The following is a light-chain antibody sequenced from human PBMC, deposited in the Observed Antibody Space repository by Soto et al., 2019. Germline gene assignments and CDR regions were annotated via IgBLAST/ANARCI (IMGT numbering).Light chain of an antibody. J-gene: IGLJ3*02. CDR2: DVF. CDR1: SNDVGVYTF. Sequence: QSALTQPRSVSGFPGQSVTISCAGISNDVGVYTFVSWYQHHPDKAPKLIIYDVFHRPSGVPDRFSGSRSGNTASLTVSGVQAEDEADYYCCSYASNLAMFGGGTQLTVL. V-gene: IGLV2-11*01. CDR3: CSYASNLAM.